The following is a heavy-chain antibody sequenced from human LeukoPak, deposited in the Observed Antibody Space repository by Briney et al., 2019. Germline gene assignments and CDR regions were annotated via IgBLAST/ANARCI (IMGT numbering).Heavy chain of an antibody. CDR2: MYYSGSS. Sequence: SETLSLTCTVSGGSISSHFWSWIRQAPGKGLAWIGYMYYSGSSNYNPSLKSRVTISVDTSKNQFSLKLISVTAADTAVYYCATSGLYGGNSIDAFDIWGQGTMVTVSS. CDR1: GGSISSHF. J-gene: IGHJ3*02. V-gene: IGHV4-59*08. D-gene: IGHD4-23*01. CDR3: ATSGLYGGNSIDAFDI.